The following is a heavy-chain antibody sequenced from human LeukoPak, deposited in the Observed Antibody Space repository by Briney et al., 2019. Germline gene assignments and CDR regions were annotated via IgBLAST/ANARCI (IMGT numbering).Heavy chain of an antibody. Sequence: ASVKVSCKASGYTFTSYGISWVRQAPGQGLEWMGWISAYNGNTNYAQKVQGRVTMATDTSTSTAYMELRSLRSDDTAVYYCAREETHHVYYGMDVWGQGTMVTVSS. D-gene: IGHD1-14*01. CDR2: ISAYNGNT. J-gene: IGHJ6*02. CDR1: GYTFTSYG. CDR3: AREETHHVYYGMDV. V-gene: IGHV1-18*01.